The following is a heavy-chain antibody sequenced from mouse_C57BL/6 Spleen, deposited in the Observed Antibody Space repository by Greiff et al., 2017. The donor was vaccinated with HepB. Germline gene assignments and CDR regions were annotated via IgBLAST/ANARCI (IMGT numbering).Heavy chain of an antibody. D-gene: IGHD4-1*01. Sequence: EVQLQESGEGLVKPGGSLKLSCAASGFTFSSYAMSWVRQTPEKRLEWVAYISSGGDYIYYADTVKGRFTISRDNARNTLYLQMSSLKSEDTAMYYCTRAPPNFDFDYWGQGTTLTVSS. J-gene: IGHJ2*01. CDR2: ISSGGDYI. V-gene: IGHV5-9-1*02. CDR1: GFTFSSYA. CDR3: TRAPPNFDFDY.